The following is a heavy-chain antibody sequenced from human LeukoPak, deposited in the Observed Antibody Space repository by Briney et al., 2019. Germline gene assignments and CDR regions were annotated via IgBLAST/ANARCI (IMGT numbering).Heavy chain of an antibody. CDR1: GFTFSSYA. J-gene: IGHJ5*02. Sequence: PGGSLRLSCAASGFTFSSYAMSWVRQAPGKGLEWVSAISRSANSTYYADFVKGRFTISRDNSKNTLYLQMNSLRAEDTAVYYCAKDHESWIQLWLPNWFDPWGQGTLVSVSS. V-gene: IGHV3-23*01. D-gene: IGHD5-18*01. CDR2: ISRSANST. CDR3: AKDHESWIQLWLPNWFDP.